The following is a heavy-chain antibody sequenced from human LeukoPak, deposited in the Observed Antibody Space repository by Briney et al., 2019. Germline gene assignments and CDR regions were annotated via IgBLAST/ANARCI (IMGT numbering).Heavy chain of an antibody. CDR1: LGSIRSYY. CDR2: VSKSGIT. D-gene: IGHD3-9*01. V-gene: IGHV4-59*01. J-gene: IGHJ3*02. CDR3: ARARYVNSFYAFDI. Sequence: PSETLSLTRTLSLGSIRSYYWSWIRLPPPTGLEWIGYVSKSGITTYSPSLKSRVTIFGDTSKNQSFLKLSSVTAADTAVYYCARARYVNSFYAFDIWGQGTLVSVSS.